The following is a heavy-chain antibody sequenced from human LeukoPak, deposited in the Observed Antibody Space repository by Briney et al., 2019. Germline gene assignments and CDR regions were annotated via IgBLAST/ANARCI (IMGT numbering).Heavy chain of an antibody. D-gene: IGHD3-10*01. CDR2: ISYDGSNK. V-gene: IGHV3-30-3*01. Sequence: PGGSLRLSCAASGFTFSSYAMSWVRQAPGKGLEWVAIISYDGSNKDYADSVKGRFTISRDNAKNSLYLQMNSLRAEDTAVYYCAKDQGPYYGSGMDVWGQGTTVTVSS. CDR1: GFTFSSYA. CDR3: AKDQGPYYGSGMDV. J-gene: IGHJ6*02.